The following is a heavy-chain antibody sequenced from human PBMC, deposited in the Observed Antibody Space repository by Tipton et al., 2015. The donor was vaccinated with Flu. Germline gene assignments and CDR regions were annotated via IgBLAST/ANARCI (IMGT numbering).Heavy chain of an antibody. V-gene: IGHV1-46*01. CDR1: GYTFVRYY. Sequence: QLVQSGAEVRKPGASLEVSCKASGYTFVRYYMHWVRQAPGQGLEWMGVINPSGGSTSYAQKFQGRVTMTRDTSTNSVYMALSSLRSEDTAVYFCARDLQNYGGNSVNAFDSWGQGTMVTVSS. CDR2: INPSGGST. D-gene: IGHD4-23*01. CDR3: ARDLQNYGGNSVNAFDS. J-gene: IGHJ3*02.